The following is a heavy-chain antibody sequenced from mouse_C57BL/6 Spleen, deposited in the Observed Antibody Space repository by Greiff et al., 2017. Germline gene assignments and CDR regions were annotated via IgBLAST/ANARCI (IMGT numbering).Heavy chain of an antibody. CDR2: ISSGSSTI. CDR3: ARGPTGDYAMDY. V-gene: IGHV5-17*01. CDR1: GFTFSDYG. Sequence: EVMLVESGGGLVKPGGSLKLSCAASGFTFSDYGMHWVRQAPEKGLEWVAYISSGSSTIYYADTVKGRFTISRDNAKNTLFLQMTSLRSEDTAMYYCARGPTGDYAMDYWGQGTSVTVSS. J-gene: IGHJ4*01. D-gene: IGHD4-1*02.